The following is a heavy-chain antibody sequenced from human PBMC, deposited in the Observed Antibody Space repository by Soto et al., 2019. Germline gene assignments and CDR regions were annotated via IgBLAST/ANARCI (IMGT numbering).Heavy chain of an antibody. CDR3: AKGNDFWSGYRHLDS. CDR2: NSGSGGTT. CDR1: GFTFSSYA. D-gene: IGHD3-3*01. V-gene: IGHV3-23*01. J-gene: IGHJ4*02. Sequence: GGSLRLSCAASGFTFSSYAMTWVRQGPGKGLEWISSNSGSGGTTDYAGSVKGRFTISRDNSKNTLYLQMNSLRAEDTAVYYCAKGNDFWSGYRHLDSWGQGTLVTVSS.